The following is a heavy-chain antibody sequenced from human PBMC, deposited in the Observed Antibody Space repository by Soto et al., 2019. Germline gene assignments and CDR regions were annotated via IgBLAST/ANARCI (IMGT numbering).Heavy chain of an antibody. CDR3: ARGTDDTRIASFHYGLDG. D-gene: IGHD1-1*01. V-gene: IGHV4-59*02. J-gene: IGHJ6*02. Sequence: QVQLQESGPGLVKASETLSLTCTVAGGSVTSFYWSWIRQAPGKGMEWIGYSYYSGSTNYNPSPRSRVTISVDMSKNQHSLTLTSVSAADTAVYYCARGTDDTRIASFHYGLDGWGQGTPVTVSS. CDR2: SYYSGST. CDR1: GGSVTSFY.